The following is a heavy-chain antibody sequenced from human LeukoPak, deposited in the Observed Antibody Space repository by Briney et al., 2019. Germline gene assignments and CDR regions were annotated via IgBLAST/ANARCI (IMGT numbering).Heavy chain of an antibody. V-gene: IGHV4-59*01. CDR2: IYYSGST. CDR3: ARGSRYYYDSSGYLFDY. Sequence: SSETLSLTCTVSGGSISNYYWSWIRQPPGKGLEWIGYIYYSGSTNYNPSLKSRVTISVDTSKNQFSLNLSSVTAADTAVYYCARGSRYYYDSSGYLFDYWGQGTLVTVSS. CDR1: GGSISNYY. D-gene: IGHD3-22*01. J-gene: IGHJ4*02.